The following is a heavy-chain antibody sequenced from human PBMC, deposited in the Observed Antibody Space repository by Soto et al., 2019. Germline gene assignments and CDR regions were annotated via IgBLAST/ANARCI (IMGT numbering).Heavy chain of an antibody. V-gene: IGHV4-4*02. J-gene: IGHJ4*02. CDR3: ARHIAVSGTRGFDF. Sequence: QVQLQESGPGLMKPSGTLSLTCAVSGGSISTNWWSWVRQPPGKGLEWIGEIYRSGSTNYHPSLKNRATMSVDKSQNHLSLNLNSVTAADTAVYYCARHIAVSGTRGFDFCGQGTLVTVSS. CDR2: IYRSGST. CDR1: GGSISTNW. D-gene: IGHD6-19*01.